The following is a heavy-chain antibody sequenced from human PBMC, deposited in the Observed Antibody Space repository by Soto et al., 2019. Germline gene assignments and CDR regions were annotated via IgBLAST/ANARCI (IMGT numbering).Heavy chain of an antibody. Sequence: QVQLVQSGAEVKKPGSSVKVSCKASGGTFSSYTISWVRQAPGQGLEWMGRIIPILGIANYAPKFQGRVTITADKSTSTAYMELSSLRSEDTAVYYCARVKGYCSGGSCYSGVSNWFDPWGQGTLVTVSS. CDR2: IIPILGIA. J-gene: IGHJ5*02. CDR1: GGTFSSYT. CDR3: ARVKGYCSGGSCYSGVSNWFDP. V-gene: IGHV1-69*02. D-gene: IGHD2-15*01.